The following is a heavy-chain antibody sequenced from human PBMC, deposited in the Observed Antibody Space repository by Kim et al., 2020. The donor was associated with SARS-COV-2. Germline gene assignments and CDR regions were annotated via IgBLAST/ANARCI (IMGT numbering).Heavy chain of an antibody. Sequence: TYYNPSLKSRVTISVDTSKNQFSLKLSSVTAADTAVYYCARHTGSGWYDYWGQGTLVTVSS. V-gene: IGHV4-39*01. J-gene: IGHJ4*02. CDR3: ARHTGSGWYDY. CDR2: T. D-gene: IGHD6-19*01.